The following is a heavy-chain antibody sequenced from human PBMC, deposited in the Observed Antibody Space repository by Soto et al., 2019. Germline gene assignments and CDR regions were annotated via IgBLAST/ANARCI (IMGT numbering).Heavy chain of an antibody. Sequence: EVQLVESGGGLVQPGGSLRLSCAASGFTFSSYSMNWVRQAPGKGLEWVSYISSSSSTIYYADSVKARFTISRDNAKNSLYLQMNSLRDEDTAVYYCARDRGYSSSWYYDYWGQGTLVTVSS. D-gene: IGHD6-13*01. J-gene: IGHJ4*02. CDR2: ISSSSSTI. CDR3: ARDRGYSSSWYYDY. V-gene: IGHV3-48*02. CDR1: GFTFSSYS.